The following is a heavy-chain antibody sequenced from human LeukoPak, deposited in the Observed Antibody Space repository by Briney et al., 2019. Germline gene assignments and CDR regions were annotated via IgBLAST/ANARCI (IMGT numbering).Heavy chain of an antibody. V-gene: IGHV6-1*01. D-gene: IGHD5-18*01. CDR3: ARSRYGSFDY. J-gene: IGHJ4*02. Sequence: SQTLSLTCAISGDSVSSNSVVWHWIRQSPSRGLEWLGRTKYRSKWYNDYVISVKSRINIISDTSKNQFSLQLNSVTPGDTAVYYCARSRYGSFDYWGQGALVTVSS. CDR1: GDSVSSNSVV. CDR2: TKYRSKWYN.